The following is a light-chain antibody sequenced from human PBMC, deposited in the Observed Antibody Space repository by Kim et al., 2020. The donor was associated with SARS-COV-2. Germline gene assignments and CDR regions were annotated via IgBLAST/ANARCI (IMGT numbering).Light chain of an antibody. V-gene: IGKV1-5*01. CDR3: QQYNSDSSVT. J-gene: IGKJ3*01. CDR1: QSISSW. CDR2: DAS. Sequence: GDSVTITCWASQSISSWLAWYQQKPGNAPKVLIYDASSLKSGVPSRFSGSGSGTEFTLTISSLQPDDFATYYCQQYNSDSSVTF.